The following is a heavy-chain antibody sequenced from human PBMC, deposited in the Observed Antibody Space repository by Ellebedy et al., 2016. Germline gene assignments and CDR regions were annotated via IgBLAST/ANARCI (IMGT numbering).Heavy chain of an antibody. Sequence: GESLKISXAASRFTFSTYAMSWVRQAPGRGLEWVSAIRGNGAEIYYADFVEGRFTISRDNSQNTLYLQMNSLRAEDTALYYCAKDPTGTLAHYFDLWGQGTLVTVSS. D-gene: IGHD1-14*01. CDR3: AKDPTGTLAHYFDL. CDR2: IRGNGAEI. CDR1: RFTFSTYA. J-gene: IGHJ4*02. V-gene: IGHV3-23*01.